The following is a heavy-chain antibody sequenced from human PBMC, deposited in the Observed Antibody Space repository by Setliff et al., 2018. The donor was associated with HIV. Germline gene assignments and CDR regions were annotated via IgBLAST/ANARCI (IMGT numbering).Heavy chain of an antibody. J-gene: IGHJ4*02. D-gene: IGHD2-8*01. CDR3: ARGYCTNGVCQSFDF. V-gene: IGHV1-18*01. Sequence: ASVKVSCKASGYSCTSYGISWVRQAPGQGLEWMRWISAYNGNKNYAQKIQDRLTMTTDTSTSTDYMELRSLRSDDTAVYYCARGYCTNGVCQSFDFWGQGTLVTVSS. CDR1: GYSCTSYG. CDR2: ISAYNGNK.